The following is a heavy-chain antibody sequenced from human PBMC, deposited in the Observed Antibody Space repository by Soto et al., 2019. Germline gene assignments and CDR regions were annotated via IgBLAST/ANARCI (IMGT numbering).Heavy chain of an antibody. V-gene: IGHV3-30*18. CDR3: AKDKGDTIFGVVTH. D-gene: IGHD3-3*01. J-gene: IGHJ4*02. CDR2: ISYDGSNK. CDR1: GFTFSSYG. Sequence: PGGSLRLSCAASGFTFSSYGMHWVRQAPGKGLEWVAVISYDGSNKYYADSVKGRFTISRDNSKNMLYLQMNSLRAEDTAVYYCAKDKGDTIFGVVTHWGQGTLVTVSS.